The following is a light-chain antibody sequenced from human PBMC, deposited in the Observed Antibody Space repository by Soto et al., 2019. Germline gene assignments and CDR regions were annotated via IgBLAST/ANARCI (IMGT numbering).Light chain of an antibody. CDR1: QVTSGY. V-gene: IGKV3-20*01. CDR3: QQYSTSPIS. Sequence: ENALTQSPGTLSLSPGERATLSCRASQVTSGYLSWYQQRPGQAPRLLIYGASSRATGIPDRFSGSGSGTDFTLTISRLEPEDFAVYYCQQYSTSPISLGQGTRLEIK. CDR2: GAS. J-gene: IGKJ5*01.